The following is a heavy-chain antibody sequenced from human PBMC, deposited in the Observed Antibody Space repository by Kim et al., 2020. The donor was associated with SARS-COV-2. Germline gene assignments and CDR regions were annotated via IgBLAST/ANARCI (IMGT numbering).Heavy chain of an antibody. CDR2: IDGSDGTT. CDR1: GFTFTGYA. CDR3: LKGGWGGIGDH. J-gene: IGHJ4*02. Sequence: GGSLRLSCTTSGFTFTGYAMSWVRQAPGKGLEWVSSIDGSDGTTYYVDSVKGRFTISRDDSKSTLYLWMTSLRADDTAVYYCLKGGWGGIGDHWGRGA. V-gene: IGHV3-23*01. D-gene: IGHD3-16*01.